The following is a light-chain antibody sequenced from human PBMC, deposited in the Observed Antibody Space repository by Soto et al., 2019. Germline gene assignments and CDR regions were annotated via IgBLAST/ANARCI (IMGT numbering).Light chain of an antibody. V-gene: IGLV2-14*03. CDR2: DFS. Sequence: QSVLTQPGPLSGASWQSITISCTGTSRDVGGYNSVSWYQQHPGKAPKLMIYDFSNRPSGVSNRFSGFKSGNTASLTISGLQAEDEAAYYCSSHTSSSTPSYVFGTGTKVAVL. J-gene: IGLJ1*01. CDR3: SSHTSSSTPSYV. CDR1: SRDVGGYNS.